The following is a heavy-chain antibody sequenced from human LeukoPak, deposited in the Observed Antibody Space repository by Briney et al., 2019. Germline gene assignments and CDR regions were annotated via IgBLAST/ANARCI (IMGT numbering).Heavy chain of an antibody. J-gene: IGHJ5*02. V-gene: IGHV4-39*07. CDR3: ARDGKVVVGYNWFDP. Sequence: PSETLSLTCTVSGGSISSSSYYWGWIRQPPGKRLEWIGSIYYSGSTYYNPSLKSRVTISVDTSKNQFSLKLSSVTAADTAVYYCARDGKVVVGYNWFDPWGQGTLVTVSS. CDR1: GGSISSSSYY. D-gene: IGHD3-22*01. CDR2: IYYSGST.